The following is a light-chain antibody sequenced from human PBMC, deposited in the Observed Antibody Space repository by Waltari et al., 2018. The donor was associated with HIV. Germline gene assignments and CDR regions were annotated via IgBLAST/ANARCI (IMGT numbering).Light chain of an antibody. V-gene: IGLV1-40*01. CDR1: SSNIGADYH. CDR2: GNT. CDR3: QSYDSSLSAWV. J-gene: IGLJ3*02. Sequence: QSVLTQPPSLSGAPGQTVTISCTGTSSNIGADYHVHWYQQLPGTAPKLLIYGNTIRPSGVPDRFAVSNSGTSASLAITGLQADEEADYYCQSYDSSLSAWVFGGGTKLTVL.